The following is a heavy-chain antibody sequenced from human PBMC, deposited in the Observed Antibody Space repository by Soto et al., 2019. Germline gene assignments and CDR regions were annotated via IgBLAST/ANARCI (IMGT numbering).Heavy chain of an antibody. CDR2: IWYDGSNK. CDR3: ATALVSIAAYCNGYYYYYGMDV. D-gene: IGHD6-6*01. Sequence: GGSLRLSCAASGFTFSSYGMHWVRQAPGKGLEWVAVIWYDGSNKYYADSVKGRFTISRDNSKNTLYLQMNSLRAEDTAVYYCATALVSIAAYCNGYYYYYGMDVCGQETTVTVSS. CDR1: GFTFSSYG. J-gene: IGHJ6*02. V-gene: IGHV3-33*01.